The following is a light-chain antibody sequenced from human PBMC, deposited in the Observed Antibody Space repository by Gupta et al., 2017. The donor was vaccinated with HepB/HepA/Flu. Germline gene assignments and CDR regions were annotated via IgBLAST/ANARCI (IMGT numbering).Light chain of an antibody. J-gene: IGKJ5*01. CDR2: WAS. V-gene: IGKV4-1*01. Sequence: DIVMTQSPDSLAVSLGERATINCKSSQSGLYSSNNKNYLAWYQQKPGQPPKLLIYWASTRESGVPDRFSGRGSGTDFTLTISSLQAEDVAVYYCQQEDSTPITFGQGTQVDIK. CDR1: QSGLYSSNNKNY. CDR3: QQEDSTPIT.